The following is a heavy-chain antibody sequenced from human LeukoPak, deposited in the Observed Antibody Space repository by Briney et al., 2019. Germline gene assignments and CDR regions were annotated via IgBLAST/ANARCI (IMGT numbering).Heavy chain of an antibody. CDR2: ISYDGSNK. D-gene: IGHD3-10*01. CDR1: GFTFSSYA. Sequence: GGSLRLSCAASGFTFSSYAMHWVRQAPGKGLEWVAVISYDGSNKYYADSVKGRFTISRDNSKDTLYLQMNSLRAEDTAVYYCARTQWFGELFGHLQTYYFDYWGQGTLVTVSS. V-gene: IGHV3-30*04. CDR3: ARTQWFGELFGHLQTYYFDY. J-gene: IGHJ4*02.